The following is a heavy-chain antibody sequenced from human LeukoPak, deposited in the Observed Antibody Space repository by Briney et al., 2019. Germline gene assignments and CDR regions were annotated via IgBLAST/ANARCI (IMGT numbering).Heavy chain of an antibody. CDR3: AKDKPGPPSCNNTNCFDAFDI. J-gene: IGHJ3*02. CDR1: GSSFSSYG. CDR2: IRYDGSNK. D-gene: IGHD2/OR15-2a*01. Sequence: GGSMRLSSAASGSSFSSYGMHWVRQVPGKWLEWVAFIRYDGSNKSYADSVKGRFTISRDNSKTTLYLQMNSLRDADTALYYCAKDKPGPPSCNNTNCFDAFDIWGQGTMVPVSS. V-gene: IGHV3-30*02.